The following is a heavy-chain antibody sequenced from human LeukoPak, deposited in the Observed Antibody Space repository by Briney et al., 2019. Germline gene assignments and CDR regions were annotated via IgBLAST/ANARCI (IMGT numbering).Heavy chain of an antibody. CDR1: GGSLSGYY. J-gene: IGHJ4*02. V-gene: IGHV4-34*01. CDR3: ARGPPSGGLMGY. Sequence: SETLSLTCAVYGGSLSGYYWSWIRQPPGKGLEWIGEINHSGSTNYNPSLKSRVSISVDTSKNQFSLKLSSVTAADTAVYYCARGPPSGGLMGYWGQGTLVTVSS. CDR2: INHSGST. D-gene: IGHD1-26*01.